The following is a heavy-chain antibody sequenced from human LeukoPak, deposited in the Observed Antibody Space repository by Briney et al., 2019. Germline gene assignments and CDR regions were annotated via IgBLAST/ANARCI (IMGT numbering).Heavy chain of an antibody. Sequence: SQTLSLTCSVSGGSISSGNYYWSWIRQPAGKGLEWIGRIYTSGSTNYNPSLKSRVTISLDTSKNQFSLKLSSVTAADTAMYYRARCLRPEDQLVSYYNYYMDVWGKGTTVTVSS. CDR3: ARCLRPEDQLVSYYNYYMDV. J-gene: IGHJ6*03. CDR2: IYTSGST. V-gene: IGHV4-61*02. D-gene: IGHD2-2*01. CDR1: GGSISSGNYY.